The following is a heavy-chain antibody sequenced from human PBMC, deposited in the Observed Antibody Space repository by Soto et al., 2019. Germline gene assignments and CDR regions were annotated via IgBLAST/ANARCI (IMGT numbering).Heavy chain of an antibody. Sequence: QVQLQESGPGLVKPSQTLSLTCTVSGGSISSGGYYWSWIRQHPGKGLEWIGNIYYSGYTYYNPALKSRVTISVDTSKNQFSLKLSSVTAADTAVYYCARGGDYEGFDYWGQGTLVTVSS. J-gene: IGHJ4*02. D-gene: IGHD4-17*01. CDR3: ARGGDYEGFDY. V-gene: IGHV4-31*03. CDR1: GGSISSGGYY. CDR2: IYYSGYT.